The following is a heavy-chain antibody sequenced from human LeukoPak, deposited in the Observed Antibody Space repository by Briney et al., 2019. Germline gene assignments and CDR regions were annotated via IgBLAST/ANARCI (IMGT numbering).Heavy chain of an antibody. CDR1: GASISSSNYY. Sequence: PSETLSLTCAVYGASISSSNYYWGWVRQSPGKGLEWIGHIYSSRNTYYNAALKSRVTMYIDTSKNQYSLKLSSVTAADTAMYNCAKSNGYGLIDYWGQGTLVTASS. CDR2: IYSSRNT. D-gene: IGHD5-12*01. J-gene: IGHJ4*02. V-gene: IGHV4-39*01. CDR3: AKSNGYGLIDY.